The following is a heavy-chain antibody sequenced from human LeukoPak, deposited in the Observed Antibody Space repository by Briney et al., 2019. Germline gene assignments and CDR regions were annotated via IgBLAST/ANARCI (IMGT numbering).Heavy chain of an antibody. V-gene: IGHV3-30-3*01. CDR2: ISYDGSNK. CDR1: GFTFSSYA. CDR3: ARTPYTYYDFWSGYYRY. Sequence: GRSLRLSCAASGFTFSSYAMHWVRQAPGKGLEWVAVISYDGSNKYYADSVKGRFTISRDNSKNTLYLRMNSLRAEDTAVYYCARTPYTYYDFWSGYYRYWGQGTLVTVSS. D-gene: IGHD3-3*01. J-gene: IGHJ4*02.